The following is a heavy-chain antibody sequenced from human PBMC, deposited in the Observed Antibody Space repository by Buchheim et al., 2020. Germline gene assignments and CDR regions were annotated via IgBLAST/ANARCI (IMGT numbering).Heavy chain of an antibody. CDR3: ARVHCGGDCYSSYYYGMDV. J-gene: IGHJ6*02. CDR1: GGTFSSYT. Sequence: QVQLVQSGAEVKKPGSSVKVSCKASGGTFSSYTISWVRQAPGQGLEWMGRIIPILGIANYAQKFQGRVTITADKSTSTAYMELSSLRSEDTAVYYCARVHCGGDCYSSYYYGMDVWGQGTT. V-gene: IGHV1-69*02. D-gene: IGHD2-21*02. CDR2: IIPILGIA.